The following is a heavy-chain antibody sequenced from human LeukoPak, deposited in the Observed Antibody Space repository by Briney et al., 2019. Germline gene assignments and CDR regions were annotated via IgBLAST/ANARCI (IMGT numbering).Heavy chain of an antibody. Sequence: PGGSLRLSCAASGFTFSSYSMNWVRQAPGKGLEWVSYISSSSSTMYYADSVKGRFTISRDNAKNSLYLQMNSLRAEDTAVYYCARETVLGTVTTTSYYYYYYMDVWGKGTTVTVSS. D-gene: IGHD4-17*01. J-gene: IGHJ6*03. CDR3: ARETVLGTVTTTSYYYYYYMDV. V-gene: IGHV3-48*01. CDR1: GFTFSSYS. CDR2: ISSSSSTM.